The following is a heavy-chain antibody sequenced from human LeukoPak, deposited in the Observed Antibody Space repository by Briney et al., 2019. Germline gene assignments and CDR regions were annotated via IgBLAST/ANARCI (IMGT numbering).Heavy chain of an antibody. Sequence: GGSLRLSCATSGFTFDDYAMHWVRQGPGKGLEWVSGISWNSGIIAYANSVKGRFTISRDSAKKFVYLQMNSLTSEDMALYYCAKGRGYSNNQAIDYWGRGTLVTVSS. J-gene: IGHJ4*02. CDR2: ISWNSGII. CDR3: AKGRGYSNNQAIDY. D-gene: IGHD4-11*01. CDR1: GFTFDDYA. V-gene: IGHV3-9*03.